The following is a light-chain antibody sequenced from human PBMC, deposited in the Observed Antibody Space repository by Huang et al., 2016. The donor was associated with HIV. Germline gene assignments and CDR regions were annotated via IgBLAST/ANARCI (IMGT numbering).Light chain of an antibody. V-gene: IGKV1-39*01. Sequence: DIQMTQSPSSLSASVGDRVTITCRASQSINNFLNWYQQKPGKAPKLLIYAASTLQSGVPSMFSGSGSGTAFTLTISSLQPEDFATYYCQQSYGILLTFGGGTRVEIK. J-gene: IGKJ4*01. CDR2: AAS. CDR3: QQSYGILLT. CDR1: QSINNF.